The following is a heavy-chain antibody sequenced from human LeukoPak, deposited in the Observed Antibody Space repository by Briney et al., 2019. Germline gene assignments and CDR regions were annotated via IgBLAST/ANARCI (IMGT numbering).Heavy chain of an antibody. Sequence: GASVKVSCKASGYTFIGYYIHWVRQAPGQGLEWLGWINPNSGGTNYAQKFQGRVTMTGDTSINTAYMELSMLKSDDTAVYYCASSRFLEWLYLFDYWGQGTQVTVSS. J-gene: IGHJ4*02. CDR2: INPNSGGT. CDR3: ASSRFLEWLYLFDY. CDR1: GYTFIGYY. V-gene: IGHV1-2*02. D-gene: IGHD3-3*01.